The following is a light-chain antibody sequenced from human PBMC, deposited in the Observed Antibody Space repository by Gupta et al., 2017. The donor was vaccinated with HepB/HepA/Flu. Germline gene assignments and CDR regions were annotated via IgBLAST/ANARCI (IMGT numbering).Light chain of an antibody. CDR3: QQRSNWPLCS. CDR1: QSVSSY. J-gene: IGKJ2*04. V-gene: IGKV3-11*01. Sequence: EIVLTQSPATLSLSPGERATLSCRASQSVSSYLAWYQQKPGQAPRLLIYDASNRATGIPARFSGNGSGTDFTLTISSLEPEDFAVYYCQQRSNWPLCSFGQGTKLEIK. CDR2: DAS.